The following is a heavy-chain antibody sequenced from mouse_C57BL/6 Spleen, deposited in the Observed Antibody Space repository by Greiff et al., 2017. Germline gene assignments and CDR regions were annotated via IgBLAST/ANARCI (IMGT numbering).Heavy chain of an antibody. CDR2: IHPNSGST. Sequence: QVQLQQPGAELVKPGASVKLSCKASGYTFTSYWMHWVKQRPGQGLEWIGMIHPNSGSTNYNEKFKSKATLTVVKASSTAYMQLSSLTSEDSAVYYCAERGGSYDYYAMDYWGQGTSVTVSS. V-gene: IGHV1-64*01. D-gene: IGHD6-5*01. CDR1: GYTFTSYW. CDR3: AERGGSYDYYAMDY. J-gene: IGHJ4*01.